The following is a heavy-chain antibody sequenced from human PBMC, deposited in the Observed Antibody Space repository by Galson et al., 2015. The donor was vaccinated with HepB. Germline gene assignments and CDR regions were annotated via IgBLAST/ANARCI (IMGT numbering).Heavy chain of an antibody. CDR1: GFSLSTRGMS. CDR2: IDWDDEK. D-gene: IGHD3-22*01. Sequence: PALVKPTQTLTLTCTVSGFSLSTRGMSVSWVRQPPGKALEWLVRIDWDDEKYLRTSLKTRLTISKDIYKNQVVLRMTNVDPGDTATYCCVRNTYFDSSGYHNYYLMDVWGNGTTVIVSS. CDR3: VRNTYFDSSGYHNYYLMDV. J-gene: IGHJ6*03. V-gene: IGHV2-70*11.